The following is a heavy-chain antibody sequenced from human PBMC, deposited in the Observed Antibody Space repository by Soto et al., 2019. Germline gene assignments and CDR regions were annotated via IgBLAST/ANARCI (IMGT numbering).Heavy chain of an antibody. CDR2: IYYSGST. J-gene: IGHJ6*03. CDR1: GGSISSSSYY. D-gene: IGHD2-15*01. CDR3: ASLVCSGGSCYSPYYYYMDV. V-gene: IGHV4-39*01. Sequence: SETLSLTCTVSGGSISSSSYYWGWIRQPPGKGLEWIGSIYYSGSTYYSPSLKSRVTISVDTSKNQFSLKLSSVTAADTAVYYCASLVCSGGSCYSPYYYYMDVWGKGTTVTVSS.